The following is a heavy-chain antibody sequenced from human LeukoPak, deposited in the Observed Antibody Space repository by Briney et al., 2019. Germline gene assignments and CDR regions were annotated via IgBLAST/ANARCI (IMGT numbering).Heavy chain of an antibody. CDR3: ARGGQPGGIVFHY. CDR1: GYTFTGYY. CDR2: INPNSGGT. Sequence: ASVKVSCKASGYTFTGYYMHWVRQAPGQGLEWMGRINPNSGGTNYAQKFQGRVTMTRDTSISTAYIELNRLRSDDTGVYYCARGGQPGGIVFHYWGQGTLVTVSS. J-gene: IGHJ4*02. V-gene: IGHV1-2*05. D-gene: IGHD3-16*02.